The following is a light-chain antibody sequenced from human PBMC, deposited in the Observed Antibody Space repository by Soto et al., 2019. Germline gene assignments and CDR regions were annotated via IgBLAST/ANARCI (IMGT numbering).Light chain of an antibody. CDR1: QSVSSSY. CDR3: QQDGSSPLP. V-gene: IGKV3-20*01. Sequence: EILLTQSPGTLSLSPGERATLSCRASQSVSSSYLAWYQQKPGQAPRLLIYGTSSRAAGIPDRFSGSGSGKDLSRTNDRMAREGFAANYGQQDGSSPLPFGQGTEVEMK. CDR2: GTS. J-gene: IGKJ1*01.